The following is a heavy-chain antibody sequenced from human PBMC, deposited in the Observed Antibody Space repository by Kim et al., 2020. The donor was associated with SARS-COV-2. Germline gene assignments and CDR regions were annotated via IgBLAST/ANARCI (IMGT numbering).Heavy chain of an antibody. J-gene: IGHJ6*02. Sequence: GGSLRLSCAASGFTFSSYAMHWVRQAPGKGLEWVAVISYDGSNKYYADSVKGRFTISRDNSKNTLYLQMNSLRAEDTAVYYCARDRYYGSGSWVWGYYYYDGIDVWCQGATVTVSS. CDR3: ARDRYYGSGSWVWGYYYYDGIDV. CDR1: GFTFSSYA. CDR2: ISYDGSNK. V-gene: IGHV3-30*04. D-gene: IGHD3-10*01.